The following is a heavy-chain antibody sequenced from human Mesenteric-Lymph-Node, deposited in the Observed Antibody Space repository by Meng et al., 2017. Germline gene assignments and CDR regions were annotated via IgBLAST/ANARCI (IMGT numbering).Heavy chain of an antibody. Sequence: GESLKISCAASGFTFSSYWMSWVRQAPGKGLEWVANIKQDGSEKYYVDSVKGRFTISRDNAKNSLYLQMNSLRAEDTAVYYCARLAAAVYYYFDYWGQGTLVTVSS. D-gene: IGHD6-13*01. CDR2: IKQDGSEK. J-gene: IGHJ4*02. CDR3: ARLAAAVYYYFDY. CDR1: GFTFSSYW. V-gene: IGHV3-7*01.